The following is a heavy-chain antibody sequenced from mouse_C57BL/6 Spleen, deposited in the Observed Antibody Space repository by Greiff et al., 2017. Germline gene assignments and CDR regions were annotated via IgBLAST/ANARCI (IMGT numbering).Heavy chain of an antibody. J-gene: IGHJ2*01. CDR2: ISSGGDYI. V-gene: IGHV5-9-1*02. CDR1: GFTFSSYA. D-gene: IGHD1-1*01. Sequence: EVKVVESGEGLVKPGGSLKLSCAASGFTFSSYAMSWVRQTPEKRLEWVAYISSGGDYIYYADTVKGRFTIPRDHARNTLYLQMSSRKSEDTAMYYCTRVITTVVATPGAFDYWGQGTTRTVSS. CDR3: TRVITTVVATPGAFDY.